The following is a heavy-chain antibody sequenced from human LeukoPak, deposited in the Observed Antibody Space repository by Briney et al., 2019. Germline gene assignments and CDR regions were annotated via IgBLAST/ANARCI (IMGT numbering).Heavy chain of an antibody. J-gene: IGHJ3*02. CDR3: ARGYYDILTGSPNAFDI. V-gene: IGHV4-34*01. CDR2: INHSGST. CDR1: GGSISSYY. D-gene: IGHD3-9*01. Sequence: SETLSLTCTVSGGSISSYYWSWIRQPPGKGLEWIGEINHSGSTNYNPSLKSRVTISVDTSKNQFSLKLSSVTAADTAVYYCARGYYDILTGSPNAFDIWGQGTMVTVSS.